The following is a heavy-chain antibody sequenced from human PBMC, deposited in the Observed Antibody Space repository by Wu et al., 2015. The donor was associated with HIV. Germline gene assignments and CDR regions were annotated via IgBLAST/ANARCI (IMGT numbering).Heavy chain of an antibody. Sequence: LVQSGPEATRPGASVNVSCKASYILSTYPIAWVRQAPGQRLEWMGWMNPKNGHIQPAQRFQDRITMSADNSAHTGYMELRRLTSDDTAIYFCARVQFDPDYYTYFDLWGQGSLVTVSS. CDR3: ARVQFDPDYYTYFDL. D-gene: IGHD4/OR15-4a*01. V-gene: IGHV1-18*01. CDR2: MNPKNGHI. CDR1: YILSTYP. J-gene: IGHJ2*01.